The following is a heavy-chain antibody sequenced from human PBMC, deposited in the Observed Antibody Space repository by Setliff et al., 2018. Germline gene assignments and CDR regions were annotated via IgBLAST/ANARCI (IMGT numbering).Heavy chain of an antibody. CDR3: ARVGSSSWLHPDVYYYYGMDV. V-gene: IGHV1-18*01. D-gene: IGHD6-13*01. CDR2: ISAYNGNT. J-gene: IGHJ6*02. CDR1: GYTFTSYG. Sequence: ASVKVSCKASGYTFTSYGISWVRQAPGQGPEWMGWISAYNGNTNYAQKLQGRVTMTTDTSTSTAYMELRSLRSDDTAVYYCARVGSSSWLHPDVYYYYGMDVWGQGTTVTVS.